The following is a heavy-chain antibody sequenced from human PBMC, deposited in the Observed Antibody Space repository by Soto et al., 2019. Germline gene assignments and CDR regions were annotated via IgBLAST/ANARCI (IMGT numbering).Heavy chain of an antibody. J-gene: IGHJ4*02. CDR1: GYTFTSYG. D-gene: IGHD3-22*01. CDR2: ISAYNGNT. Sequence: ASLKVSCKASGYTFTSYGISWVRQAPGQGLEWMGWISAYNGNTNYAQGLQGRVTMTTDTSTSTAYMELRGLRSDDTAVYYCVYYDSSGYYSGVFSYWGQLTLFTVSS. CDR3: VYYDSSGYYSGVFSY. V-gene: IGHV1-18*01.